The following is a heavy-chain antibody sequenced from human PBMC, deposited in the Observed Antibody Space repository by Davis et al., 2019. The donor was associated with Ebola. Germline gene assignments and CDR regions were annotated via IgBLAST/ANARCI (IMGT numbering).Heavy chain of an antibody. Sequence: GGSLRLSCAASGFTFSSYAMSWVRQAPGKGLEWVSAISGSGGSTYYADSVKGRFTISRDNSKNTLYLQMNSLRAEDTAVYYCAKERGLYYDFWSGYLRLAYWGQGTLVTVSS. CDR3: AKERGLYYDFWSGYLRLAY. J-gene: IGHJ4*02. CDR1: GFTFSSYA. CDR2: ISGSGGST. V-gene: IGHV3-23*01. D-gene: IGHD3-3*01.